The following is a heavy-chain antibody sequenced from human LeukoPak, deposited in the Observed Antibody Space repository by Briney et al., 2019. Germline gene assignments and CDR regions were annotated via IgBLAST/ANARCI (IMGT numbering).Heavy chain of an antibody. CDR3: ARETAVPATIYYYYGMDV. CDR2: INAGNGST. D-gene: IGHD2-2*01. Sequence: ASVKVSCKASGYTFTSYAMHWVRQAPGQRLEWMGWINAGNGSTKYSQKFQGRVTITRDTSASTAYMELSSLRSEDTAVYYCARETAVPATIYYYYGMDVWGQGTTVTVSS. J-gene: IGHJ6*02. V-gene: IGHV1-3*01. CDR1: GYTFTSYA.